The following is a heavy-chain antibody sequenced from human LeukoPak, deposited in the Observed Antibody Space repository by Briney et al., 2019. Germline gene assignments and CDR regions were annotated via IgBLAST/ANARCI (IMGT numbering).Heavy chain of an antibody. V-gene: IGHV3-23*01. D-gene: IGHD2-2*01. J-gene: IGHJ4*02. CDR1: GFTFSSYA. CDR2: ISGSGGST. CDR3: AKSIVVVPAASLYYFDY. Sequence: GGSLRLSCAASGFTFSSYAMSWVRQAPGKGLEWVSAISGSGGSTYYADSVKGRFTISRDNSKNTLYLQMNGLRAEDTAVYYCAKSIVVVPAASLYYFDYWGQGTLVTVSS.